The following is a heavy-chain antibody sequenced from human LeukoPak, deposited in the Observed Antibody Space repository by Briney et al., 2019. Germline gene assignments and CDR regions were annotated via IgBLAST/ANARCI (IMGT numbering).Heavy chain of an antibody. Sequence: PGGSLRLSCAASGFTFSDYYMSWIRQAPGKGLEWVSYISSSGSTIYYADSVKGRFTISRDNAKNSLYLQMNSLRAEDTAVYYCARGDYDFWSGYYYYYMDVWGKGTTVTVSS. CDR1: GFTFSDYY. J-gene: IGHJ6*03. CDR3: ARGDYDFWSGYYYYYMDV. CDR2: ISSSGSTI. D-gene: IGHD3-3*01. V-gene: IGHV3-11*01.